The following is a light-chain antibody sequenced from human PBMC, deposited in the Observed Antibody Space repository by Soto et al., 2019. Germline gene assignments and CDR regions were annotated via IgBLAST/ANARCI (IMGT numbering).Light chain of an antibody. Sequence: EIVLTQSPGTLSLSPGERATLSCRASQTVSSNYLAWYQQKAGQAPRLLIYGASSRATGIPDRFSGSGSGTDFTLTISRLEPEDFAVYYCQQYVKSPLTIGGGTKVEVK. CDR3: QQYVKSPLT. CDR1: QTVSSNY. V-gene: IGKV3-20*01. J-gene: IGKJ4*01. CDR2: GAS.